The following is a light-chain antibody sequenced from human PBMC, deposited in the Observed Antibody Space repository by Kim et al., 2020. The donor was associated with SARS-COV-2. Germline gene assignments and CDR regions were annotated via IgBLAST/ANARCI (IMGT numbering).Light chain of an antibody. CDR2: AAS. CDR3: KQYNSYPIT. V-gene: IGKV1-16*02. CDR1: QGISNY. J-gene: IGKJ5*01. Sequence: ASGGYRVTITFLARQGISNYLTWFQQKPGKAPMSLFYAASSLQSGVPSKFSGSGSGTDFTLTISSLQPEDFATYYCKQYNSYPITFGQGTRLEIK.